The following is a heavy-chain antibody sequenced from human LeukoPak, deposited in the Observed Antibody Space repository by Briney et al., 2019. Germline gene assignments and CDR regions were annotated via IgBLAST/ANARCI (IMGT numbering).Heavy chain of an antibody. CDR2: ISYDGSNK. Sequence: TGGSLRLSCAASGFTFSSYAMHWVRQAPGKGLEWVAVISYDGSNKYYADSVKGRFTISRDNSKNTLYLQMNSLRAEDTAVYYCARGGYSGSYSFDYWGQGTLVTVSS. CDR1: GFTFSSYA. V-gene: IGHV3-30-3*01. D-gene: IGHD1-26*01. J-gene: IGHJ4*02. CDR3: ARGGYSGSYSFDY.